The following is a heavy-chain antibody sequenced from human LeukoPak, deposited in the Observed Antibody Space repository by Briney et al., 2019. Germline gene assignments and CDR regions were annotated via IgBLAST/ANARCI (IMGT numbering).Heavy chain of an antibody. CDR1: GYTFTGYY. D-gene: IGHD3-22*01. Sequence: ASVKVSCKASGYTFTGYYMHWVRQAPGQGLEWMGWINPNSGGTNYAQKFQGRVTMTRDTSISTAYMELSWLRSDDTAVYYCARVRYYDSSGSIHDAFDIWGQGTMVTVSS. J-gene: IGHJ3*02. CDR2: INPNSGGT. CDR3: ARVRYYDSSGSIHDAFDI. V-gene: IGHV1-2*02.